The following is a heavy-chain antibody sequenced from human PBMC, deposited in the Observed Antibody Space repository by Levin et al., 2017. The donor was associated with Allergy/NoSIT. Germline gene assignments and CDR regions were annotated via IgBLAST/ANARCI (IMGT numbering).Heavy chain of an antibody. CDR3: ARDCRYTTPWTFDY. J-gene: IGHJ4*02. Sequence: SETLSLTCAVSGDSISSNMWWTWVRQPPGKGLEWIGEVYHSGITNFNPSLKGRVTISVDKSKNQFSLRLFSVTAADTALYYCARDCRYTTPWTFDYWGQGSLVTVSS. CDR1: GDSISSNMW. V-gene: IGHV4-4*02. CDR2: VYHSGIT. D-gene: IGHD2-2*02.